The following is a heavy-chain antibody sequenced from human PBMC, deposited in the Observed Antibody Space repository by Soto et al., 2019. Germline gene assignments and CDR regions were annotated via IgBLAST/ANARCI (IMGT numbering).Heavy chain of an antibody. J-gene: IGHJ4*02. D-gene: IGHD3-22*01. CDR2: IIPIFGTA. V-gene: IGHV1-69*13. Sequence: ASVKVSCKASGGTFSSYAISWVRQAPGQGLEWMGGIIPIFGTANYAQKFQGRVTITADESTSTAYMELSSLRSEDTAVYYCARDGAYYYDSSGRSKNHNPRHFDYWGQGTLVTVSS. CDR3: ARDGAYYYDSSGRSKNHNPRHFDY. CDR1: GGTFSSYA.